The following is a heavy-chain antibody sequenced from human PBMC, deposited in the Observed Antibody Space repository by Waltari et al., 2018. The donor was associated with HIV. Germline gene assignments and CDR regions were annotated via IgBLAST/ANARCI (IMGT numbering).Heavy chain of an antibody. CDR2: SGPRGGTT. CDR3: ASGVPVDTTMGKYYYYAMDV. V-gene: IGHV1-46*01. J-gene: IGHJ6*02. CDR1: GDTFSNYY. Sequence: QVQLVQSGAEVKKPGASVKVSCKASGDTFSNYYMNWVRQAPGQGLEWMGRSGPRGGTTNYAQKCQGRVTMTRDTSTSTVYMALSSLRSEDTAIYYCASGVPVDTTMGKYYYYAMDVWGQGTTVTVSS. D-gene: IGHD5-18*01.